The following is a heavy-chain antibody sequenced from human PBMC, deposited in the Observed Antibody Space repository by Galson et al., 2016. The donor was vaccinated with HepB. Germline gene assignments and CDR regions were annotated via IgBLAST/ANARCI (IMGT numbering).Heavy chain of an antibody. V-gene: IGHV3-7*01. D-gene: IGHD4/OR15-4a*01. CDR1: GFTFSRSW. CDR2: IKEDGSEQ. Sequence: SLRLSCAASGFTFSRSWMTWVRQAPGKGLEWVANIKEDGSEQFYVDSVKGRFTISRDNAKSSLYLHMNSLRAQDTAVYHCARGPAQRTCNGANCWGAFDIWCQGTMVTVSS. J-gene: IGHJ3*02. CDR3: ARGPAQRTCNGANCWGAFDI.